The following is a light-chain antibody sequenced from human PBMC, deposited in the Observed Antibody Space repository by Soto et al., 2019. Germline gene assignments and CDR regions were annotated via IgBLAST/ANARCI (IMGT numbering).Light chain of an antibody. Sequence: QSLLTQPRSVSGSPGQSVTISCTGTSSDVGGYEYVSWYQQHPGKAPKLMIYGVNKRPSGVPDRFSGTRSGNTASLTISGLQTEDEADYYCCSYAGSPFYVFGIGTKLTVL. CDR1: SSDVGGYEY. CDR2: GVN. CDR3: CSYAGSPFYV. J-gene: IGLJ1*01. V-gene: IGLV2-11*01.